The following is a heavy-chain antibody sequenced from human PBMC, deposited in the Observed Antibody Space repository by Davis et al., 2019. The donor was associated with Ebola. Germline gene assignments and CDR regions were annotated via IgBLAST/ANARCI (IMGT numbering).Heavy chain of an antibody. CDR3: AGTLYYYYGMDV. V-gene: IGHV1-18*01. CDR1: GYTFTSYG. Sequence: ASVKVSCKASGYTFTSYGISWVRQAPGQGLEWMGWISAYNGNTNYAQKLQGRVTMTTDTSTSTAYMDLRSLRSDDTALYYCAGTLYYYYGMDVWGQGTTVTVSS. CDR2: ISAYNGNT. J-gene: IGHJ6*02.